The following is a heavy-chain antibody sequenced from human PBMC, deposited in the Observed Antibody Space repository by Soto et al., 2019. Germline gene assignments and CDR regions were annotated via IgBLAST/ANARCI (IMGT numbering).Heavy chain of an antibody. CDR3: ARLQIEVAGTN. V-gene: IGHV1-2*02. CDR1: GYTFSDYY. Sequence: ASVKVSCKASGYTFSDYYMHWVRQAPGQGLEWMGWINANSGGTTYAQKFQGRDTMTRDTSISTAYMELSRLSSDDTAIYYCARLQIEVAGTNWGQGTLVTVSS. CDR2: INANSGGT. J-gene: IGHJ4*02. D-gene: IGHD6-19*01.